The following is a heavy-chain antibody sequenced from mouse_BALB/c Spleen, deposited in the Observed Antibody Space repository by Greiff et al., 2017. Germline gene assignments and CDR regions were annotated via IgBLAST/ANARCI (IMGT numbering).Heavy chain of an antibody. D-gene: IGHD4-1*01. V-gene: IGHV14-3*02. CDR3: ARALLLGRGYAY. CDR2: IDPANGNT. J-gene: IGHJ3*01. Sequence: EVQLQQSGAELVKPGASVKLSCTASGFNIKDTYMHWVKQRPEQGLEWIGRIDPANGNTKYDPKFQGKATITADTSSNTAYLQLSSLTSEDTAVYYCARALLLGRGYAYWGQGTLVTVSA. CDR1: GFNIKDTY.